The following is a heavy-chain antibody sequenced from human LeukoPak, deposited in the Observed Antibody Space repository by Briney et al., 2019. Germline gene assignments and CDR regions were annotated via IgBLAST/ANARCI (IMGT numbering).Heavy chain of an antibody. CDR3: AKGTAVDRQYFEN. CDR1: RFTFSACG. D-gene: IGHD1-1*01. CDR2: ISFDGSHK. J-gene: IGHJ4*02. V-gene: IGHV3-30*18. Sequence: GGSLRLSCAASRFTFSACGMHWVRQAPGKGLEWVAAISFDGSHKYYADSVKGRFTISRDNSMNTLYLQMNSLRAEDTAVYYCAKGTAVDRQYFENWGEGELGTVSS.